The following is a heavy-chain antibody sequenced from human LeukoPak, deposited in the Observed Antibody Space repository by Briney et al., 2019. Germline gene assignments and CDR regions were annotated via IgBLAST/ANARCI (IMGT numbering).Heavy chain of an antibody. J-gene: IGHJ4*02. Sequence: GGSLRLSCAASGFTFSNYAMTWVRQASGKGLEWVSTVTGSGTSTFYADSVKGRFTISRDNSKNTLYLQMNSLRVEDTAVYYCANRWYYFDYWGQGTLVTVSS. D-gene: IGHD4-23*01. CDR1: GFTFSNYA. CDR3: ANRWYYFDY. CDR2: VTGSGTST. V-gene: IGHV3-23*01.